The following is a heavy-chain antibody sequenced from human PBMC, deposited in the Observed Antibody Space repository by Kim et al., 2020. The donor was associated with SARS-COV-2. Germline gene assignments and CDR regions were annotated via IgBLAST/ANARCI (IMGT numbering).Heavy chain of an antibody. D-gene: IGHD6-13*01. V-gene: IGHV3-48*02. CDR2: ISSSSSTI. CDR1: GFTFSSYS. Sequence: GGSLRLSCAASGFTFSSYSMNWVRQAPGKGLEWVSYISSSSSTIYYADSVKGRFTISRDNAKNSLYLQMNSLRDEDTAVYYCARDSSSWYNLYGMDVWGQGTTVTVSS. J-gene: IGHJ6*02. CDR3: ARDSSSWYNLYGMDV.